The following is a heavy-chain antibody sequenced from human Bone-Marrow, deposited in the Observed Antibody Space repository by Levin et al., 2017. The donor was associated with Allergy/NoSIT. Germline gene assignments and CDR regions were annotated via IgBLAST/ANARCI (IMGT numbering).Heavy chain of an antibody. V-gene: IGHV3-21*01. CDR3: ARDLKVVTDY. J-gene: IGHJ4*02. CDR2: ISSSSSYI. CDR1: GFTFSSYS. D-gene: IGHD4-23*01. Sequence: GGSLRLSCAASGFTFSSYSMNWVRQAPGKGLEWVSFISSSSSYIYYADSVKGRFTISRDNAKNSLYLQMNSLRAEDTAVYYCARDLKVVTDYWGQGTLVTVSS.